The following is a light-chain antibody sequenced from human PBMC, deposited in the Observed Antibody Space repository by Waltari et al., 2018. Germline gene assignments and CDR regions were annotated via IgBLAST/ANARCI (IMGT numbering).Light chain of an antibody. J-gene: IGLJ3*02. CDR3: ATWDDGLSGHWV. Sequence: QSVLTQPPSASGTPGQRVTISCSGTSSNIGSNFVYCDQQLSGTAPKLLIYKDNQRTSGVADRFSGSRSGTSASLTSSGLRSDDESHFYCATWDDGLSGHWVFGGGTKLTVL. CDR1: SSNIGSNF. V-gene: IGLV1-47*01. CDR2: KDN.